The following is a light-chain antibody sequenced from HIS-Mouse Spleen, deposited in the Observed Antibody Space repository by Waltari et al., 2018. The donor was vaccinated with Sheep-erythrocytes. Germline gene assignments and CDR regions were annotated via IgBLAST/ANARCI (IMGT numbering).Light chain of an antibody. CDR1: SSDGGGYNY. J-gene: IGLJ1*01. CDR3: CSYAGSYNYV. V-gene: IGLV2-11*01. CDR2: DVS. Sequence: QSALTQPRSVSGSPGQSVTISSPGTSSDGGGYNYVSWYQQHPGKAPKLMIYDVSKRPSGVPDRFSGSKSGNTASLTISGLQAEDEADYYCCSYAGSYNYVFGTGTKVTVL.